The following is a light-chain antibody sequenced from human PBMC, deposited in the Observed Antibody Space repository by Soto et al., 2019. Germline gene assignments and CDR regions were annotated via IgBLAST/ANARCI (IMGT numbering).Light chain of an antibody. J-gene: IGKJ1*01. Sequence: DIQMTQSPSTLSASVGDRVTITCRASQSISTSLAWFQQKPGKAPELLIYGASILESGVQSRFSGSASCTEFTLTINSLQPDDFSTYYCQQYNTNSPWSFGQGTKVEIK. CDR2: GAS. CDR3: QQYNTNSPWS. V-gene: IGKV1-5*01. CDR1: QSISTS.